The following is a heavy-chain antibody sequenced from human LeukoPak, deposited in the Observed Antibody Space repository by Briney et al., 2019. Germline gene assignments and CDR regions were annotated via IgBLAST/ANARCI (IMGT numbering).Heavy chain of an antibody. CDR1: GFTFSSYA. D-gene: IGHD2/OR15-2a*01. J-gene: IGHJ4*02. Sequence: GGSLRLSCAASGFTFSSYAMHWVRQAPGKGLEWVAVISYDGSNKYHADSVKGRFTISRDNSKNTLYLQMNSLRAEDTAVYYCASNNDYWGQGTLVTVSS. CDR2: ISYDGSNK. CDR3: ASNNDY. V-gene: IGHV3-30-3*01.